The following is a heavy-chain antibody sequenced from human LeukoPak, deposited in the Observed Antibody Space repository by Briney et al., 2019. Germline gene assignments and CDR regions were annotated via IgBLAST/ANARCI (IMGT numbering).Heavy chain of an antibody. D-gene: IGHD6-13*01. V-gene: IGHV4-4*07. CDR2: IYTSGST. Sequence: SETLSLTCTVSGGSISSYYWSWIRQPAGRGLEWIGRIYTSGSTNYNPSLKSRVTISVDTSKNQFSLKLSSVTAADTAVYYCARAVSSSWYSHPNWFDPWGQGTLVTVSS. CDR1: GGSISSYY. CDR3: ARAVSSSWYSHPNWFDP. J-gene: IGHJ5*02.